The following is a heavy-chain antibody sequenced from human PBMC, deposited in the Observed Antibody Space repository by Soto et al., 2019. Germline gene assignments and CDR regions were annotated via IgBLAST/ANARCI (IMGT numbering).Heavy chain of an antibody. D-gene: IGHD6-13*01. V-gene: IGHV3-53*04. CDR2: IYSGGST. J-gene: IGHJ2*01. CDR3: ARDPWSSSSWYYGYFDL. CDR1: GFTVSSNY. Sequence: EVQLVESGGGLVQPGGSLRLSCAASGFTVSSNYMSWVRQAPGKGLEWVSVIYSGGSTYYADSVKGRFTISRHNSKNTLYLQMNSLSAEDTAVYYCARDPWSSSSWYYGYFDLWGRGTLVTVSS.